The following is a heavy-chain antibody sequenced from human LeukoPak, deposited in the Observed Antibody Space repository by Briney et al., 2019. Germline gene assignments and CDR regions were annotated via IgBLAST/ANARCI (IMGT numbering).Heavy chain of an antibody. V-gene: IGHV3-7*01. Sequence: GGSLRLSCAASGFTFSSYWMSWVRQAPGKGLEWVANIKQDGSEKYYVDSVKGRFTTSRDNAKNSLYLQMNSLRAEDTAVYYCARENYPTIAVAGILYYYYYYMDVWGKGTTVTIPS. CDR3: ARENYPTIAVAGILYYYYYYMDV. CDR2: IKQDGSEK. J-gene: IGHJ6*03. CDR1: GFTFSSYW. D-gene: IGHD6-19*01.